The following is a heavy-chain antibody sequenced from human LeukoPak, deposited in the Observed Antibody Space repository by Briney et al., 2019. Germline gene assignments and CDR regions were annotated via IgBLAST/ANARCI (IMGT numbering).Heavy chain of an antibody. V-gene: IGHV4-39*01. Sequence: SETLSLTCTVSGGSISSSSYYWGWIRQPPGKGLEWIASIYYSGSTYYNPSLKSRVTISVDTSKNQFSLKLSSVTAADTAVYYCARLNQGNRFDYWGQGTLVTVSS. J-gene: IGHJ4*02. CDR3: ARLNQGNRFDY. CDR2: IYYSGST. CDR1: GGSISSSSYY. D-gene: IGHD1-14*01.